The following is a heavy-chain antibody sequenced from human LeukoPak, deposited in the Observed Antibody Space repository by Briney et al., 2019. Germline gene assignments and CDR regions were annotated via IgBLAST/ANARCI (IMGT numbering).Heavy chain of an antibody. J-gene: IGHJ4*02. D-gene: IGHD3-3*01. CDR3: AREHKVWTIFGVVLDY. CDR1: GGSISSSYW. V-gene: IGHV4-4*02. Sequence: SETLSLTCGVSGGSISSSYWWSWVRQPPGKGLEWIGEIYHSGSTNYNPSLKSRVTISVDTSKNQFSLKLSSVTAADTAVYYCAREHKVWTIFGVVLDYWGQGTLVTVSS. CDR2: IYHSGST.